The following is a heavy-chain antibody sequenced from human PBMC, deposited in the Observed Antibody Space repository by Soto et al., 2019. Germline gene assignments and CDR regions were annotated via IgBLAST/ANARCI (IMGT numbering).Heavy chain of an antibody. V-gene: IGHV1-46*01. D-gene: IGHD6-19*01. CDR2: INPSGGST. CDR1: GYTFTGYY. J-gene: IGHJ4*02. CDR3: ATFIAVAGNEV. Sequence: ASVKVSCKASGYTFTGYYMHWVRQAPGQGLEWMGIINPSGGSTSYAQKFQGRVTMTRDTSTSTVYMELSSLRSEDTAVYYCATFIAVAGNEVWGQGTLVTAPQ.